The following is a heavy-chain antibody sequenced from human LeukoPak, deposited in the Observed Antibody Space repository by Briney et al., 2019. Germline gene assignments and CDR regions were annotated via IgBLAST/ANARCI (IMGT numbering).Heavy chain of an antibody. CDR3: ATAATGAPRY. J-gene: IGHJ4*02. Sequence: GGTLRLSCAASGFTFSRDWMHWVRQAPGKGLVWLSRINSDGSITTYADSVKGRFIISRDNTKNTLYLQMNSLRAQDTAVYFCATAATGAPRYWGQGTLVTVSS. D-gene: IGHD1-26*01. CDR1: GFTFSRDW. CDR2: INSDGSIT. V-gene: IGHV3-74*01.